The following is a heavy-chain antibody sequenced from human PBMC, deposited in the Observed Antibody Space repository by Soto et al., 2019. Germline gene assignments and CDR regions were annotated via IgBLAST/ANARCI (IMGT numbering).Heavy chain of an antibody. CDR1: DGSISSYY. CDR2: IYYSGST. Sequence: PSETLSLTCTVSDGSISSYYWSWIRQQPGKGLEWIGYIYYSGSTNYNPSLKSRVTISVDTSKNQFSLKLSSVTAADTAVYYCARVRDFWSGYYKGYYYYYMDVWGKGTTVTVSS. CDR3: ARVRDFWSGYYKGYYYYYMDV. D-gene: IGHD3-3*01. J-gene: IGHJ6*03. V-gene: IGHV4-59*01.